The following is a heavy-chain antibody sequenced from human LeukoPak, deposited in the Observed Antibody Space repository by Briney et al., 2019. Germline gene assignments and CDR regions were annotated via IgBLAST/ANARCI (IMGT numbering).Heavy chain of an antibody. CDR3: ARSGSPSPPDY. D-gene: IGHD2-15*01. CDR1: GGSISSYY. Sequence: LETLSLTCTVSGGSISSYYWSRIRQPPGKGLEWIGYIYYSGSTNYNPSLKSRVTISVDTSKNQFSLKLSSVTAADTAVYYCARSGSPSPPDYWGQGTLVTVSS. V-gene: IGHV4-59*01. CDR2: IYYSGST. J-gene: IGHJ4*02.